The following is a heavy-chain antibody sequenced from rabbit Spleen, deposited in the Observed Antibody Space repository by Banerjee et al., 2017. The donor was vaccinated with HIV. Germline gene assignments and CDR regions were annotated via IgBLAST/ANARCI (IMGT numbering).Heavy chain of an antibody. J-gene: IGHJ6*01. CDR2: IYTGSGDT. D-gene: IGHD8-1*01. CDR3: ARDSGSSFSSYGMDL. Sequence: QEQLEESGGDLVKPGASLTLTCTASGVSFSSNHYMCWVRQAPGKGLEWIGCIYTGSGDTYYASWAKGRFTISKTSSTTVTLQMTSLTAADTATYFCARDSGSSFSSYGMDLWGPGTLVTVS. V-gene: IGHV1S45*01. CDR1: GVSFSSNHY.